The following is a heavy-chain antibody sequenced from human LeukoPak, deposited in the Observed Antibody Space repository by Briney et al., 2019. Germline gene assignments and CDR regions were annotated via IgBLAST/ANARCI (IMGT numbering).Heavy chain of an antibody. J-gene: IGHJ4*02. V-gene: IGHV3-23*01. CDR2: ISGGGDIT. D-gene: IGHD2-21*02. CDR1: GFNFANHA. Sequence: GGSLRLSCAASGFNFANHAMSWVRQTPGKGLEWVSAISGGGDITYYADSVTGRFTISRDNSKDTLFLRTHSLRPGDTAVYYCVREDTPATANYWGQGTLVTISS. CDR3: VREDTPATANY.